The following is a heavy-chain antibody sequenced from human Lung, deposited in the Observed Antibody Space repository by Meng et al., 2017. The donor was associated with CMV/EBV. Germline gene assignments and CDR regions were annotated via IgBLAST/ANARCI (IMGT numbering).Heavy chain of an antibody. CDR1: GFTFTSSA. D-gene: IGHD6-19*01. V-gene: IGHV1-58*01. J-gene: IGHJ6*02. CDR2: IVVGSGNT. Sequence: SXXVSXKASGFTFTSSAVQWVRQARGQRLEWIGWIVVGSGNTTYAQKFQERVTITRDMSTSTAYMELSSLRSEDKAVYYCGAGALKEQWLVYYYGMDVWGQGXTVTVSS. CDR3: GAGALKEQWLVYYYGMDV.